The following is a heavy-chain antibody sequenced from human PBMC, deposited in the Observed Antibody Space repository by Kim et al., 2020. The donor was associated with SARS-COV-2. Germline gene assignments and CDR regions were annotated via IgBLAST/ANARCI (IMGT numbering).Heavy chain of an antibody. V-gene: IGHV3-30*07. CDR3: ARDRKEPLELLPSFDY. D-gene: IGHD1-26*01. J-gene: IGHJ4*02. Sequence: SVKGRFTISRDNSKNTLYLQMNSLRAEDTAVYYCARDRKEPLELLPSFDYWGQGTLVTVSS.